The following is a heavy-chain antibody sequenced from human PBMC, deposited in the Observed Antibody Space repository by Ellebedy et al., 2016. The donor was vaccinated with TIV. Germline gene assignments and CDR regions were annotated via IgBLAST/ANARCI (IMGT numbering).Heavy chain of an antibody. D-gene: IGHD3-22*01. V-gene: IGHV3-7*01. CDR2: IKQDGSEK. CDR1: GFTFSSYW. Sequence: GESLKISCAASGFTFSSYWMSWVRQAPGKGLEWVANIKQDGSEKYYVDSVKGRFTISRDNAKNALYLQMNSLTVEDTAVYYCARGGRDSSGHYEDWYYDLWGRGTLVTVSS. CDR3: ARGGRDSSGHYEDWYYDL. J-gene: IGHJ2*01.